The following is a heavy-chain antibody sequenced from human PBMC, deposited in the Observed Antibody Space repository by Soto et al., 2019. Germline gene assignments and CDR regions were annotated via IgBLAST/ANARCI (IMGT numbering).Heavy chain of an antibody. D-gene: IGHD6-13*01. J-gene: IGHJ5*02. CDR1: GGTFSSYA. CDR2: IIPIFGTA. CDR3: ARDRHGSSWKPQSYNWFAP. Sequence: QVQLVQSGAEVKKPGSSVKVSCKASGGTFSSYAISWVRQAPGQGLEWMGGIIPIFGTANYAQKFQGRVTITADESTSTAYMELSSLRSEDTAVYYCARDRHGSSWKPQSYNWFAPWGQGTLVTVSS. V-gene: IGHV1-69*01.